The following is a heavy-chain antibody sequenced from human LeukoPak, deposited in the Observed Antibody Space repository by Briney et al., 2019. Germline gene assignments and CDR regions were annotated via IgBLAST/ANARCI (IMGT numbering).Heavy chain of an antibody. V-gene: IGHV3-7*05. CDR1: GFTFSSYW. CDR3: ARDLSGAVAGNFDY. Sequence: TGGSLRLSCAASGFTFSSYWMSWVRQAPDRGLEWVAKVNQDGSEKYFADPVRGRFTISRDNPKNSLYLQMNSLRAEDTAVYYCARDLSGAVAGNFDYWGRGTLVTVSS. CDR2: VNQDGSEK. D-gene: IGHD6-19*01. J-gene: IGHJ4*02.